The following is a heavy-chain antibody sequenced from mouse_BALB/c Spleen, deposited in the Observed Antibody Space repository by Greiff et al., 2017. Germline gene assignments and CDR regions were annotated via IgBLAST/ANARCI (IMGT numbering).Heavy chain of an antibody. D-gene: IGHD2-10*01. V-gene: IGHV5-6*02. Sequence: DVKLVESGGDLVKPGGSLKLSCAASGFTFSSYGMSWVRQTPDKRLEWVATISSGGSYTYYPDSVKGRFTISRDNAKNTLYLQMSSLKSEDTAMYYCASPTGAYFDVWGAGTTVTVSS. CDR3: ASPTGAYFDV. J-gene: IGHJ1*01. CDR2: ISSGGSYT. CDR1: GFTFSSYG.